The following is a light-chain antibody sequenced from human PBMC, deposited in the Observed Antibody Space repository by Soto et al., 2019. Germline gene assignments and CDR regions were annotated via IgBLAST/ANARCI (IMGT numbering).Light chain of an antibody. CDR2: EVS. J-gene: IGLJ2*01. Sequence: QSALTQPASVSGSPGQSITISCTGTSSDIGAYNFVSWYQQNPGKAPKLMIYEVSNRPSGVSNRFSGSKSDNTASLTISGLQAEDEVDYYCSSYTTISTVIFGGGTKVTVL. V-gene: IGLV2-14*01. CDR3: SSYTTISTVI. CDR1: SSDIGAYNF.